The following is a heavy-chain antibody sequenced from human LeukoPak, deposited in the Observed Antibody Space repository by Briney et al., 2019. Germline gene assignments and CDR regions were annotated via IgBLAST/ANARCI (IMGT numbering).Heavy chain of an antibody. Sequence: KPSETLSLTCTVSGGSISTYYWSWIRQPAGKGLEWIGRIHSSGTTHYNPSLRNRVTLSIDTSKNQFSLKLSSVTAADTAVYYCGRLNLPAVSGAFDYWGQGTLVTVSS. V-gene: IGHV4-4*07. CDR1: GGSISTYY. CDR3: GRLNLPAVSGAFDY. D-gene: IGHD2-2*01. J-gene: IGHJ4*02. CDR2: IHSSGTT.